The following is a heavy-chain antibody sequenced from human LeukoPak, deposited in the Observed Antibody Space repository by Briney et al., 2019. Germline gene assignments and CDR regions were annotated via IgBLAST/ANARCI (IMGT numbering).Heavy chain of an antibody. CDR1: GFTVSSNY. J-gene: IGHJ4*02. CDR3: AKELYYYDSSGYSENYFDY. Sequence: GGSLRLSCAASGFTVSSNYMSWVRQAPGKGLEWVSVIYSGGSTYYADSVKGRFTISRDNSKNTLYLQMNGLRAEDTAVYYCAKELYYYDSSGYSENYFDYWGQGTLVTVSS. D-gene: IGHD3-22*01. V-gene: IGHV3-53*05. CDR2: IYSGGST.